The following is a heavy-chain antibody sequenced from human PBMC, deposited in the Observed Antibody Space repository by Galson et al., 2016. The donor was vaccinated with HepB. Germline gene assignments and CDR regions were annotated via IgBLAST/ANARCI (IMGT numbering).Heavy chain of an antibody. Sequence: QSGAEVKKPGESQEISCKASGYSFTTYWIGWVRQMPGKGLDWMGIIYPGDSDTKYSPSFEGQVTISADKSISTAYLQWSSLKASDTAMYYCARLPDDGRVRTGGLFVFDVWGQGTMVTVSS. CDR1: GYSFTTYW. J-gene: IGHJ3*01. CDR2: IYPGDSDT. V-gene: IGHV5-51*01. CDR3: ARLPDDGRVRTGGLFVFDV. D-gene: IGHD3-10*01.